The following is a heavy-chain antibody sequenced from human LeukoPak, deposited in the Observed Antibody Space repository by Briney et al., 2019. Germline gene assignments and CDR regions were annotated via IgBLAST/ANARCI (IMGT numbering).Heavy chain of an antibody. V-gene: IGHV4-34*01. Sequence: SETLSLTCAVYGGSFSGYYWSWVRQPPGKGREWIGEINHRGSSNYNPSLKSRVTISGDTYKKEFSLKLSSVTAADTAVYYCARGRYSSSWYPLLDYWGQGTLVTVSS. J-gene: IGHJ4*02. CDR1: GGSFSGYY. D-gene: IGHD6-13*01. CDR2: INHRGSS. CDR3: ARGRYSSSWYPLLDY.